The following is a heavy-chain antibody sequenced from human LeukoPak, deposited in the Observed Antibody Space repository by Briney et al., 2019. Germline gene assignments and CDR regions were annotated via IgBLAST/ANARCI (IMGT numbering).Heavy chain of an antibody. CDR1: GFTFSNAW. CDR2: IYYSGNT. J-gene: IGHJ4*02. D-gene: IGHD2/OR15-2a*01. V-gene: IGHV4-59*01. Sequence: MSGGSLRLSCATSGFTFSNAWMSWIRQPPGKGLEWIGYIYYSGNTNYNPSLKSRVTISVDTSRNRFSLKLSSVTAADTAVYYCARHRNFFDYWGQGILVTVSS. CDR3: ARHRNFFDY.